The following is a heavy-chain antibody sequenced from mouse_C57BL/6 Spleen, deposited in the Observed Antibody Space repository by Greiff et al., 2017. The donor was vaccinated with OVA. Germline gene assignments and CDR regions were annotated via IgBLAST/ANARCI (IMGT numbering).Heavy chain of an antibody. CDR2: ISNGGGST. CDR1: GFTFSDYY. J-gene: IGHJ4*01. CDR3: ARHGTTVV. D-gene: IGHD1-1*01. V-gene: IGHV5-12*01. Sequence: VESGGGLVQPGGSLKLSCAASGFTFSDYYMYWVRQTPEKRLEWVAYISNGGGSTYYPDTVKGRFTISRDNAKNTLYLQMSRLKSEDTAMYYCARHGTTVVWGQGTSVTVSS.